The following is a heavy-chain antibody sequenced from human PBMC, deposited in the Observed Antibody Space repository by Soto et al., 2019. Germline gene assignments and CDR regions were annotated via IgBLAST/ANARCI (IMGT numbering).Heavy chain of an antibody. V-gene: IGHV1-69*11. CDR1: GGTFSNYA. CDR3: ARVEAGAYFQVYYGMDV. CDR2: IIPSLGTV. D-gene: IGHD3-16*01. Sequence: QVQLVQSGAEVKRPGSSVKVSCKAPGGTFSNYAISWVRQAPGRGLEWMGGIIPSLGTVNYAQKFQGRVTVTADESTRTVYMELSSVRSEDTAVYYCARVEAGAYFQVYYGMDVWGQGTTVTVSS. J-gene: IGHJ6*02.